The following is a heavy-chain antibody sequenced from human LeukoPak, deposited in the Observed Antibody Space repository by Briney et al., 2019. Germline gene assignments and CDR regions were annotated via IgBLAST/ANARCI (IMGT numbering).Heavy chain of an antibody. CDR3: ARWRGSGSYYFDY. J-gene: IGHJ4*02. Sequence: SETLSLTCAVYGGSFSGYYWSWIRQPPGKGLEWIGEINHSGSTNYNPSLKSRVTISVDTSKNQFSLKLSSVTAADTAVYYCARWRGSGSYYFDYWGQGTLVTVSS. CDR1: GGSFSGYY. CDR2: INHSGST. V-gene: IGHV4-34*01. D-gene: IGHD1-26*01.